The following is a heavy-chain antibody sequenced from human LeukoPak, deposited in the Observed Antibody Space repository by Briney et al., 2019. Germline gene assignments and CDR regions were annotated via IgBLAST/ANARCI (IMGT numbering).Heavy chain of an antibody. CDR1: GYTFSNYG. V-gene: IGHV1-18*01. J-gene: IGHJ4*02. D-gene: IGHD5-24*01. CDR2: ISAYNGNT. Sequence: ASVKVSCKASGYTFSNYGMSWVRQAPGQGLEWMGWISAYNGNTNYAQKVQGRVTMTTDTSTSTAYMELRSLRSDDTAVYYCARGRDGYNPTADYGGQGTLVTVSS. CDR3: ARGRDGYNPTADY.